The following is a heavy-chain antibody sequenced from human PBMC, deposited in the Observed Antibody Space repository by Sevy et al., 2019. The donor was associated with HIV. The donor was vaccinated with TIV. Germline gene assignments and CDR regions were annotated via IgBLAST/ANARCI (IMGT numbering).Heavy chain of an antibody. J-gene: IGHJ4*02. D-gene: IGHD2-2*01. Sequence: GGSLRLSCVVSGFTFSSYSMNWVRQAPGKGLEWVSYISSSSTTIYYADSVKGRFTISRDNAKNSLYLQMNSLRAEDTAVYYCARVAIVVVPAARGGHFYYWGQGTLVTVSS. CDR2: ISSSSTTI. CDR3: ARVAIVVVPAARGGHFYY. CDR1: GFTFSSYS. V-gene: IGHV3-48*01.